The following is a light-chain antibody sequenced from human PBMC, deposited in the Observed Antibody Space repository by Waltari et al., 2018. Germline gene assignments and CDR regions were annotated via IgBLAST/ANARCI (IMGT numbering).Light chain of an antibody. Sequence: EIVLTQSPGTLSLSPGERATLSCRASQSLSRTYLAWYHQRPGQPPRLLIYGASNRAAGVPDRFSGCGSGTDFTLTISRLEPEDFALYYCQQYVSSPWTFGQGTKVEIK. J-gene: IGKJ1*01. CDR3: QQYVSSPWT. CDR2: GAS. V-gene: IGKV3-20*01. CDR1: QSLSRTY.